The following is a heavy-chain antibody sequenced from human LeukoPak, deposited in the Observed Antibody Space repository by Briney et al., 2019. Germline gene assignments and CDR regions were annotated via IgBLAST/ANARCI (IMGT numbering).Heavy chain of an antibody. V-gene: IGHV3-30*04. CDR3: ARVGPYGSGSYTFDY. CDR2: ISYDGSNK. J-gene: IGHJ4*02. Sequence: GGSLRLSCAASGFTFSSYAMHWVRQAPGKGLEWVAVISYDGSNKYYADSVKGRFTISRDNSKNTLYLQMNSLRAEDTAVYYCARVGPYGSGSYTFDYWGQGTLVTVSS. D-gene: IGHD3-10*01. CDR1: GFTFSSYA.